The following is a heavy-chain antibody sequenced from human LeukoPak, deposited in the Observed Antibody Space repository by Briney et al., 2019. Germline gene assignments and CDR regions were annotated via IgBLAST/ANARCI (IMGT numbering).Heavy chain of an antibody. D-gene: IGHD4-17*01. CDR3: ARMTTVTTEMPSTFDI. V-gene: IGHV3-33*01. Sequence: QPGGSLRLSCAASGFTFSSYGMHWVRQAPGKGLEWVAVIWYDGSNKYYADSVKGRFTISRDNSKNTLYLQMNSLRAEDTAVYYCARMTTVTTEMPSTFDIWGQGTMVTVSS. CDR2: IWYDGSNK. J-gene: IGHJ3*02. CDR1: GFTFSSYG.